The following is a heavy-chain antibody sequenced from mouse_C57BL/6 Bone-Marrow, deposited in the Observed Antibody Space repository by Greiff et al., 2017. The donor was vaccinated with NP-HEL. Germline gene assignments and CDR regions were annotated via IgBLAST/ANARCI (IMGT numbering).Heavy chain of an antibody. CDR1: GFSLTSYG. J-gene: IGHJ3*01. CDR2: IWRGGST. V-gene: IGHV2-5*01. Sequence: VMLVESGPGLVQPSQSLSITCTVSGFSLTSYGVHWVRQSPGKGLEWLGVIWRGGSTDYNAAFMSRLSITKDNSKSQVFFKMNSLQADDTAIYYCAKTRGYGNYWFAYWGKGTLVTVSA. D-gene: IGHD2-1*01. CDR3: AKTRGYGNYWFAY.